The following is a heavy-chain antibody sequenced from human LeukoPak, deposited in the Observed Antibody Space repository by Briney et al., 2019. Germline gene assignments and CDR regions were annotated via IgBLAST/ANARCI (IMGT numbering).Heavy chain of an antibody. CDR3: ARSSIAVAASAEYFQH. Sequence: GGSLRLSCAASGFTFSSYAMSWVRQAPGKGLEWVSAISGSGGSTYYADSVKGRFTISRDNSKNTLYLQMNSLRAEDTAVYYCARSSIAVAASAEYFQHWGQGTLVTVSS. V-gene: IGHV3-23*01. CDR2: ISGSGGST. D-gene: IGHD6-19*01. CDR1: GFTFSSYA. J-gene: IGHJ1*01.